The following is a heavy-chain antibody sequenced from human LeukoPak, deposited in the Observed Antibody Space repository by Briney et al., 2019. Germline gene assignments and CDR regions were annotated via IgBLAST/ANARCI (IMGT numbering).Heavy chain of an antibody. D-gene: IGHD5-12*01. CDR3: ARSGRGYDDAFDI. CDR2: ISTSSSYI. J-gene: IGHJ3*02. CDR1: GFTFSSYN. V-gene: IGHV3-21*01. Sequence: GGSLRLSCAASGFTFSSYNMNWVRQAPGKGLEWVSSISTSSSYIYYADSVKGRFTISRDNAKNSVYLEMNSLRAEDTAVYYCARSGRGYDDAFDIWGQGTMVTVSS.